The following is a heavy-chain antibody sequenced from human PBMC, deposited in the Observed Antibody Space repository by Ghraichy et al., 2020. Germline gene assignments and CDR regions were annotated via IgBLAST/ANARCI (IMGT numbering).Heavy chain of an antibody. Sequence: GGSLRLSCAASGFTFSNAWMSWVRQAPGKGLEWVGRIKSKTDGGTTDYAAPVKGRFTISRDDSKNTLYLQMNSLKTEDTAVYYCSTGVMTTVTTPRVHWGQGTLVTVSS. D-gene: IGHD4-17*01. J-gene: IGHJ4*02. CDR1: GFTFSNAW. V-gene: IGHV3-15*01. CDR2: IKSKTDGGTT. CDR3: STGVMTTVTTPRVH.